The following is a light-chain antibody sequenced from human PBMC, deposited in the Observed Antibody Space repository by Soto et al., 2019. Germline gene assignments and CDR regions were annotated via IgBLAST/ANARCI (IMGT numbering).Light chain of an antibody. CDR1: QSVSSSY. J-gene: IGKJ2*02. CDR3: QQYGSSPRT. CDR2: GAS. Sequence: EIVLTQSPGTLSLSPGERATLSCRASQSVSSSYLAWYQQKPGQAPRLLMNGASSRATGITDRFSVSGSGTDFSLTISRLEPEDFAVYYCQQYGSSPRTFGQGTKLEIK. V-gene: IGKV3-20*01.